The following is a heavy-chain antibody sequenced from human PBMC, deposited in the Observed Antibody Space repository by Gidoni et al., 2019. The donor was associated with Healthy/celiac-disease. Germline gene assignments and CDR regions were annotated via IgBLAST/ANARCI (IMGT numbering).Heavy chain of an antibody. J-gene: IGHJ4*02. CDR2: IRSKAYGGTT. V-gene: IGHV3-49*05. D-gene: IGHD4-17*01. Sequence: EVQLVASGRVLVKPGRSLRLSCTASGFTFGAYAMSWFRQAPGKGLEWVGFIRSKAYGGTTEYAASVKGRVTISRDDSKSIAYLQMNSLKTEDTAVYYCTRGGTTVVGPFDYWGQGTLVTVSS. CDR3: TRGGTTVVGPFDY. CDR1: GFTFGAYA.